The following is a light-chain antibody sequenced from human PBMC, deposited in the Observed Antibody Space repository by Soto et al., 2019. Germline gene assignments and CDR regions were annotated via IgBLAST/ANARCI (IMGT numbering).Light chain of an antibody. V-gene: IGLV2-14*03. CDR1: SSDIGAYNY. Sequence: QSVLTQPASVSGSPGQSISISCTGTSSDIGAYNYVSWYQQLPGKAPKLIIYDVSNRPAGVSSRFSASKSGNTASLTISWLQAGDEADYFCASYGGTTTFYVFGTGTQLTVL. CDR2: DVS. CDR3: ASYGGTTTFYV. J-gene: IGLJ1*01.